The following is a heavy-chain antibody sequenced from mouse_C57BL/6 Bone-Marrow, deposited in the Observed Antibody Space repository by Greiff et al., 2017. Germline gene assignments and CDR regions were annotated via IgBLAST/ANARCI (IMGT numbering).Heavy chain of an antibody. CDR1: GYTFTSYW. J-gene: IGHJ3*01. Sequence: VQLQQPGTELVKPGASVKLPCKASGYTFTSYWITWVKQRPGQGLEWIGDIYPGSGSTNYNEKFKSKATLTVDTSSSTAYMQLSSLTSEDSAVYYCAREGDYAWFAYWGQGTLVTVSA. CDR2: IYPGSGST. CDR3: AREGDYAWFAY. D-gene: IGHD2-4*01. V-gene: IGHV1-55*01.